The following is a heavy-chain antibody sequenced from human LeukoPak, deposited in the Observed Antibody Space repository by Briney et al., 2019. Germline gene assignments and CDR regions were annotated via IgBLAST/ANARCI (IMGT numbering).Heavy chain of an antibody. Sequence: GASVKVSCKASGYTFTSYGISWVRQAPGQGLEWMGWISAYSGNTNYAQKLQGRVTMTTDTSTSTAYMELRSLRSDDTAVYYCARDTNSGSYDYFDYWGQGTLVTVSS. CDR1: GYTFTSYG. CDR2: ISAYSGNT. V-gene: IGHV1-18*01. J-gene: IGHJ4*02. D-gene: IGHD1-26*01. CDR3: ARDTNSGSYDYFDY.